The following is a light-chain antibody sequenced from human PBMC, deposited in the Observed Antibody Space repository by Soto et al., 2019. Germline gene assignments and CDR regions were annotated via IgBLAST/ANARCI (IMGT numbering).Light chain of an antibody. CDR2: KAS. J-gene: IGKJ5*01. Sequence: DIQMPQSPSTLSGSVGASAPITCRASQTISSWLAWYQQKPGKAPKLLIYKASTLKSGVPSRFSGSGSGTEFTLTISSLQPDDFAVYYCQQRNIWPPVTFGQGTRLEI. CDR3: QQRNIWPPVT. CDR1: QTISSW. V-gene: IGKV1-5*03.